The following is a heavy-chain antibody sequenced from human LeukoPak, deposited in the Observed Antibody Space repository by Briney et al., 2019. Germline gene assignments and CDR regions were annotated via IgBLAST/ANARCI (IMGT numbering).Heavy chain of an antibody. D-gene: IGHD5-12*01. CDR3: ARRSGRGYDFDY. CDR1: GGSISSYY. Sequence: SETLSLTCTVSGGSISSYYWSWIRQPPGKGLEYIGFIYYSGSTKYNPSLKSRVTISVDTSKNQFSLKLSPVTAADTAVYYCARRSGRGYDFDYWGQGTLVTVSS. J-gene: IGHJ4*02. V-gene: IGHV4-59*01. CDR2: IYYSGST.